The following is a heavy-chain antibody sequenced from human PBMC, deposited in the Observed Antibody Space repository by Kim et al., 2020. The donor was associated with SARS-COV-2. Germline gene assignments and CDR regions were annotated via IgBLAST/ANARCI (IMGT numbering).Heavy chain of an antibody. CDR3: ARVSIVVVTGPEEGFDP. J-gene: IGHJ5*02. V-gene: IGHV3-11*05. CDR1: GFTFSDYY. CDR2: ISSSSSYT. Sequence: GGSLRLSCAASGFTFSDYYMSWIRQAPGKGLEWVSYISSSSSYTNYADSVMGRFTISRDNAKNSLYLHMNSVRAEDTAVYYCARVSIVVVTGPEEGFDPWAQRTVVPVSS. D-gene: IGHD2-21*02.